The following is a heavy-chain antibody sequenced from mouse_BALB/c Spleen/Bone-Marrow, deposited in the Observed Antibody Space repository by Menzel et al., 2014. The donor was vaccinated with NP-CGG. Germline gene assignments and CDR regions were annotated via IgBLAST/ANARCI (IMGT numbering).Heavy chain of an antibody. Sequence: VQLQQSGPGLVQPSQSLSITCTVSGFSLTSDGVHWVRQSPRKGLEWLGVMWSGGSTDYNAAFISRLSISKDNSRSQVFFKMSSLQTNDTAIYYCARNGYHYSMDYWGQGTSVTVSS. CDR1: GFSLTSDG. V-gene: IGHV2-2*02. J-gene: IGHJ4*01. D-gene: IGHD2-2*01. CDR2: MWSGGST. CDR3: ARNGYHYSMDY.